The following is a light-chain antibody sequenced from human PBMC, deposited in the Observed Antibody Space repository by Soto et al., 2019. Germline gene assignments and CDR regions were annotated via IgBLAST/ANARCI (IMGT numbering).Light chain of an antibody. Sequence: QSALTQPPSVSGSPGQSVAISCTGTSSDVGGYNRVSWYQQPPGAAPKLMIYEVSNRPSGVPDRFSGSKSGNTASLTISGLQAEDYADYSSTSYSGITTYVFGTGTILTV. CDR1: SSDVGGYNR. J-gene: IGLJ1*01. CDR3: TSYSGITTYV. V-gene: IGLV2-18*02. CDR2: EVS.